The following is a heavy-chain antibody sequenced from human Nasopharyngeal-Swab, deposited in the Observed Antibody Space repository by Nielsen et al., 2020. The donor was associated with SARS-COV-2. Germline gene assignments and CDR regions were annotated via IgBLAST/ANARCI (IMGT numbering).Heavy chain of an antibody. Sequence: GGSLRLSCAASGFTFSDYYMSWIRQAPGEGLEWVSYISSSGSTIYYADSVKGRFTISRDNAKNSLYLQMNSLRAEDTAVYYCARVNGQLALAVRYFDLWGRGTLVTVSS. CDR1: GFTFSDYY. CDR3: ARVNGQLALAVRYFDL. CDR2: ISSSGSTI. V-gene: IGHV3-11*01. D-gene: IGHD6-6*01. J-gene: IGHJ2*01.